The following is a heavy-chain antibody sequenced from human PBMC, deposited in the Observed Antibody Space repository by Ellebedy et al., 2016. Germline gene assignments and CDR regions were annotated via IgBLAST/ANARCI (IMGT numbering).Heavy chain of an antibody. CDR3: ARGRRRHFDY. CDR2: INHSGST. J-gene: IGHJ4*02. CDR1: GGSFSGYY. V-gene: IGHV4-34*01. Sequence: SETLSLXXAVYGGSFSGYYWSWIRQPPGKGLEWIGEINHSGSTNYNPSLKSRVTISVDTSKNQFSLKLSSVTAADTAVYYCARGRRRHFDYWGQGTLVTVSS.